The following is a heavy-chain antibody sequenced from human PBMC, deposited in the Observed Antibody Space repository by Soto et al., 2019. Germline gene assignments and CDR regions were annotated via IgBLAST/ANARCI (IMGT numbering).Heavy chain of an antibody. D-gene: IGHD3-9*01. J-gene: IGHJ6*02. CDR3: ARALPEYYDILTGRYYGIDV. Sequence: QVQLVESGGGVVQPGRSLRLSCAASGFTFSSYGMHWVRQAPGKGLEWGAVIWYDGSNKYYADSVKGRFTISRDNSKNPLYLQMNSLRAEDTAVYYCARALPEYYDILTGRYYGIDVWGQGTTVTVSS. CDR1: GFTFSSYG. V-gene: IGHV3-33*01. CDR2: IWYDGSNK.